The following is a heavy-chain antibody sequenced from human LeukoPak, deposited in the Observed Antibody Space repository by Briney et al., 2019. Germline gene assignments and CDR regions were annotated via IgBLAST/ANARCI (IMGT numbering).Heavy chain of an antibody. CDR1: GDSVSSNSAA. J-gene: IGHJ6*03. Sequence: SQTLSLTCAISGDSVSSNSAAWNWIRQSPSRGLEWLGRTYYRSKWYNDYAVSVKSRITINPDTSKNQFSLRLNSVTPEDTAVYYCARASASSGWYLSNYYYYYMDVWGKGTTVTVSS. CDR2: TYYRSKWYN. CDR3: ARASASSGWYLSNYYYYYMDV. D-gene: IGHD6-19*01. V-gene: IGHV6-1*01.